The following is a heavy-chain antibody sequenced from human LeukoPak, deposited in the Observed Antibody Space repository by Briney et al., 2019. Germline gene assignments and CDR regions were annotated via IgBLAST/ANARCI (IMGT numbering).Heavy chain of an antibody. Sequence: PSETLSLTCTVSGGSISSYYWSWIRQPAGKGLEWIGRIYTSGSTNYNPSLKSRVTMSVDTSKNQFSLKLSSVTAADTAVYYCTRGAPVGSSREFDYWGQGTLVTVSS. CDR2: IYTSGST. CDR1: GGSISSYY. V-gene: IGHV4-4*07. D-gene: IGHD5-24*01. CDR3: TRGAPVGSSREFDY. J-gene: IGHJ4*02.